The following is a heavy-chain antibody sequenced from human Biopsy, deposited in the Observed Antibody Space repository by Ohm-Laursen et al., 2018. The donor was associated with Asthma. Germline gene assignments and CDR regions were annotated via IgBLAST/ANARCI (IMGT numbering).Heavy chain of an antibody. J-gene: IGHJ6*02. CDR1: GFTFDNYT. D-gene: IGHD2-21*02. CDR3: ARGGLHYYEYYGMDV. CDR2: ISYDGRNT. Sequence: SLKLSCAASGFTFDNYTMHWVRQAPGKGLEWVTIISYDGRNTYYADSVEGRFTISRDNSKNTLFLQMSSLRPEDTAVYYCARGGLHYYEYYGMDVWGQGTTVTVSS. V-gene: IGHV3-30*04.